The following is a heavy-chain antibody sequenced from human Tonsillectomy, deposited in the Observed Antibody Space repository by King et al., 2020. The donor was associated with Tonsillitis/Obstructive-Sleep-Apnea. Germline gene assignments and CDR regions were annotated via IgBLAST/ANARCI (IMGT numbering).Heavy chain of an antibody. CDR2: IYSGGST. J-gene: IGHJ4*02. Sequence: VQLVESGGGLVQPGGSLRLSCAASGFTVSSNYMSWVRQAPGKGLEWVSVIYSGGSTYYADSAKGRFTISRDNSKNTLYLQMNSLRAEDTAVYYCARDNEGHYYGSGERDYWGQGTLVTVSS. CDR3: ARDNEGHYYGSGERDY. D-gene: IGHD3-10*01. V-gene: IGHV3-66*01. CDR1: GFTVSSNY.